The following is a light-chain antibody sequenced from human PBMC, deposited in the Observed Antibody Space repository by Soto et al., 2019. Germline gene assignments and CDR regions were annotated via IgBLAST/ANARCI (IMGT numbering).Light chain of an antibody. Sequence: EIVMTQSPATLSVSPGERATVSCAASQCLSSNLAWYQQKPGQAPRLLIYGASNRATGIPDRFSGSGSGTEFTLTISRLEPEDFTVYYCHHYETFGQGTKVDIK. CDR2: GAS. J-gene: IGKJ1*01. CDR1: QCLSSN. V-gene: IGKV3D-15*01. CDR3: HHYET.